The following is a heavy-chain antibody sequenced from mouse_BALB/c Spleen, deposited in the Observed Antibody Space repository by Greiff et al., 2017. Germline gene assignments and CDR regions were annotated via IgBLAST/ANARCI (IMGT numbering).Heavy chain of an antibody. CDR2: IDPYNGGT. J-gene: IGHJ4*01. D-gene: IGHD2-1*01. CDR3: ARSGSGNYDAMDY. CDR1: GYAFTSYN. Sequence: VQLQQSGPELVKPGASVKVSCKASGYAFTSYNMYWVKQSHGKSLEWIGYIDPYNGGTSYNQKFKGKATLTVDKSSSTAYMQLNSLTSEDSAVYYCARSGSGNYDAMDYWGQGTSVTVSS. V-gene: IGHV1S135*01.